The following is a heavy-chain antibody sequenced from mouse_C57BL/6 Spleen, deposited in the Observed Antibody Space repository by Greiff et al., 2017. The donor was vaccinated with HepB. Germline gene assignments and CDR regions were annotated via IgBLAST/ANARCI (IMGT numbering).Heavy chain of an antibody. J-gene: IGHJ2*01. CDR3: ARSGDGYYVGYFDY. V-gene: IGHV1-31*01. CDR1: GYSFTGYY. CDR2: IYPYNGVS. Sequence: EVKLQESGPELVKPGASVKISCKASGYSFTGYYMHWVKQSHGNILDWIGYIYPYNGVSSYNQKFKGKATLTVDKSSITAYMELRSLTSEDSAVYYCARSGDGYYVGYFDYWGQGTTLTVSS. D-gene: IGHD2-3*01.